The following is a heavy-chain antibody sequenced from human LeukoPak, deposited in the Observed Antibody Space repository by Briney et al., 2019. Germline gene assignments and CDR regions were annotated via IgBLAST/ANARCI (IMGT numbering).Heavy chain of an antibody. J-gene: IGHJ5*02. V-gene: IGHV5-51*01. D-gene: IGHD3-22*01. CDR1: GYSFTSYW. CDR2: IYPGDSDT. CDR3: ARQFDSSGYSGWFDP. Sequence: SGESLKISCKGSGYSFTSYWISWVRQMPGKGLEWMGIIYPGDSDTRYSPSFQGQVTISADKSISTAYLQWSSLKASDTAMYYCARQFDSSGYSGWFDPWGQGTLVTVSS.